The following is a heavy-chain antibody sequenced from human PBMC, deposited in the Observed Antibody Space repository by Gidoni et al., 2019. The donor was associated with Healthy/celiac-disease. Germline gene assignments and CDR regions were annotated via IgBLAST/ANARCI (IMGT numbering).Heavy chain of an antibody. V-gene: IGHV3-33*01. CDR3: ARERGSYYSVYYMDV. CDR2: IWYDGSNK. Sequence: QVQLVESGGGVVQPGRSLRLSCAASGLTFRSYGMHWVRQAPGKGLEWVAVIWYDGSNKYYADSVKGRFTISRDNSKNTLYLQMNSLRAEDTAVYYCARERGSYYSVYYMDVWGKGTTVTVSS. CDR1: GLTFRSYG. D-gene: IGHD1-26*01. J-gene: IGHJ6*03.